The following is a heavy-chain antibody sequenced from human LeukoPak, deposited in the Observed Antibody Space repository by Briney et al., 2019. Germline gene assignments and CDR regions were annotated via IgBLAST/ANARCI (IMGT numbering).Heavy chain of an antibody. CDR2: MSYSGRT. CDR1: GGSISISNYY. CDR3: ARGAMIVVVIDY. Sequence: SETLSLTCTVSGGSISISNYYWGWIRQPPGKGLEWIGSMSYSGRTYYNPSLKTRVTVSLDTSKNQFSLNLISVTAADTAVYYCARGAMIVVVIDYWGQGTLVTVSS. V-gene: IGHV4-39*07. D-gene: IGHD3-22*01. J-gene: IGHJ4*02.